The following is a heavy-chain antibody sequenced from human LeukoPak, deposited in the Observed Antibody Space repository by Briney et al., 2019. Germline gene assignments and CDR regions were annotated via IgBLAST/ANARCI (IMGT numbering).Heavy chain of an antibody. V-gene: IGHV4-39*07. J-gene: IGHJ6*02. CDR1: GGSITTSSYY. Sequence: SETLSLTCTVSGGSITTSSYYWGWIRQPPGQGLEWIGSIYYSGSTYYNPSLKSRVTISVDTSKNQFSLKLSSVTAADTAMYYCATGSAAAGGAYYYYSGMDVWGQGTTVTVSS. CDR2: IYYSGST. D-gene: IGHD6-13*01. CDR3: ATGSAAAGGAYYYYSGMDV.